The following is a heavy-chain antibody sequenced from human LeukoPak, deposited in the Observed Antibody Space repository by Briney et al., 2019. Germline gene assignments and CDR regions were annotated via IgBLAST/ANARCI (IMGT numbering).Heavy chain of an antibody. CDR1: GFTFSSYA. D-gene: IGHD3-22*01. CDR3: AKDQDVGTMIVVVITSDH. J-gene: IGHJ4*02. Sequence: GGSLRLSCAASGFTFSSYAMSWVRQAPGKGLEWVSAISGSGGSTYYADSVKGRFTISRDNSKNTLYLQMNSLRAEDTAVYYCAKDQDVGTMIVVVITSDHWGQGTLVTVSS. V-gene: IGHV3-23*01. CDR2: ISGSGGST.